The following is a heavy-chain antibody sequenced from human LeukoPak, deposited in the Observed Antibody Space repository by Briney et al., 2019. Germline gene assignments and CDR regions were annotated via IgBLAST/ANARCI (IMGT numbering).Heavy chain of an antibody. CDR3: AKGTRDAKYSNTWFPFDC. J-gene: IGHJ4*02. Sequence: PGGSLRLSCAASGFTFSSYAMSWVRQAPGKGLEWVSATSSSGTSTYYADSVKGRFTIFRDNSKNTLYLQMNSLRAEDTAVYYCAKGTRDAKYSNTWFPFDCWGQGTLVTVSS. CDR1: GFTFSSYA. D-gene: IGHD6-13*01. V-gene: IGHV3-23*01. CDR2: TSSSGTST.